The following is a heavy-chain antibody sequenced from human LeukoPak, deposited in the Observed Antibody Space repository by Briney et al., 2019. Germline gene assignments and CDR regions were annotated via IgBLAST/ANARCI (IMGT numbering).Heavy chain of an antibody. Sequence: SETLSLTCAVYGGSFSGYSWSWIRQPPGKGLEWIGEINHSGSTNYNPSLKSRVTISVDTSKNQFSLKLRSVTAADTAVYYCARGMVRGVITPGYWGQGTLVTVSS. D-gene: IGHD3-10*01. J-gene: IGHJ4*02. CDR3: ARGMVRGVITPGY. CDR1: GGSFSGYS. CDR2: INHSGST. V-gene: IGHV4-34*01.